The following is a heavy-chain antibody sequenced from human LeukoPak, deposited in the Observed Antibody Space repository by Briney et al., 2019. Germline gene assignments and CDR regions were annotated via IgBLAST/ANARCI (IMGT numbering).Heavy chain of an antibody. CDR2: IYTSGGT. CDR3: AAHPTVSPLRPFDP. V-gene: IGHV4-4*09. CDR1: GGSISSYY. J-gene: IGHJ5*02. Sequence: PSETLSLTCTVSGGSISSYYWSWIRQPPGKGLEWIGYIYTSGGTNYNPSLKRRVTISVDTSKNQFSPKLSSVTAADTAVYYCAAHPTVSPLRPFDPWGQGTLVTVSS. D-gene: IGHD4-11*01.